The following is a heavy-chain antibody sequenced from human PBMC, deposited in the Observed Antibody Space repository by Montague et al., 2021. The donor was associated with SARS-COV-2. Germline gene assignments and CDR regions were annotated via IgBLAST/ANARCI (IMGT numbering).Heavy chain of an antibody. CDR2: INSGGST. J-gene: IGHJ4*02. V-gene: IGHV3-66*01. CDR3: ARDLGGAAAGNFDY. D-gene: IGHD6-13*01. CDR1: GFTVSSNY. Sequence: SRRLSLSASGFTVSSNYMSWVRQAPGKGLEWVSVINSGGSTYYADSGKGRFTISSDNSKNTLYLQMNSLRAEDTAVYYCARDLGGAAAGNFDYWGQGTLVTVSS.